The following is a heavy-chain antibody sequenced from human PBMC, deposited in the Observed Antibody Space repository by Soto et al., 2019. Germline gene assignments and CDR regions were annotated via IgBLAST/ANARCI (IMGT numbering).Heavy chain of an antibody. Sequence: GESLKISCQASGYSFTTYWIAWVRQMPGKGLEWMGMIDPSDSYTNYSPSFQGHVTISADKSSITAYLQWSSRKASDTAMYYCARHGAHIVVVPAAMRRYYYYCMDVWGQGTTVTVS. CDR2: IDPSDSYT. V-gene: IGHV5-10-1*01. CDR3: ARHGAHIVVVPAAMRRYYYYCMDV. CDR1: GYSFTTYW. J-gene: IGHJ6*02. D-gene: IGHD2-2*01.